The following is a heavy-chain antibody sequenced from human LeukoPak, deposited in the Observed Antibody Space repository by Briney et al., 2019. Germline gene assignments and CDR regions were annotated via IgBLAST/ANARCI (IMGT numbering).Heavy chain of an antibody. CDR1: GFTFSGSA. V-gene: IGHV3-73*01. D-gene: IGHD2-2*01. J-gene: IGHJ4*02. CDR3: TRREYCSSTSCLFDY. Sequence: PGGSPRLSCAASGFTFSGSAMHWVRQASGKGLEWVGRIRSKANSYATAYAASVKGRFTISRDDSKNTAYLQMNSLKTEDTAVYYCTRREYCSSTSCLFDYWGQGTLVTVSS. CDR2: IRSKANSYAT.